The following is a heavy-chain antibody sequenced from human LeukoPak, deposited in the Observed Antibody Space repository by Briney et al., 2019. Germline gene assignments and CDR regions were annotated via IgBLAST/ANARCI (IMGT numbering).Heavy chain of an antibody. CDR2: ISSSSSYI. Sequence: EGSLRLSCAASGFTFSSYSMNWVRQAPGKGLEWVSSISSSSSYIYYADSVKGRFTISRDNAKNSLYLQMNSLRAEDTAVYYCARENYDILTGPLDYWGQGTLVTVSS. J-gene: IGHJ4*02. CDR1: GFTFSSYS. D-gene: IGHD3-9*01. V-gene: IGHV3-21*01. CDR3: ARENYDILTGPLDY.